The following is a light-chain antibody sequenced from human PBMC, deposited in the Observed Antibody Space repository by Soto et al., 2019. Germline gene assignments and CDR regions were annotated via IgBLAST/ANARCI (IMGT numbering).Light chain of an antibody. CDR1: SSNIGAGYD. CDR2: ANT. V-gene: IGLV1-40*01. Sequence: QSVLTQPPSVSGAPGQRVSISCTGSSSNIGAGYDVHWYQQLPGTAPKLLIYANTNRPSGVPDRFSASKSGTSASLAITGLQAEDEADYYCQSYDSSLSGYVFGIGTKLTVL. CDR3: QSYDSSLSGYV. J-gene: IGLJ1*01.